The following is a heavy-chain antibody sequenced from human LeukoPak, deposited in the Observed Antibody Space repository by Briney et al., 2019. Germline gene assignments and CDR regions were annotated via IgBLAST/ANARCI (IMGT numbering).Heavy chain of an antibody. CDR2: XXXXXXGT. V-gene: IGHV1-2*04. D-gene: IGHD2-2*01. CDR3: ARDRYCSSTSCYSWYYYGMDV. J-gene: IGHJ6*02. CDR1: GYTFTGYY. Sequence: ASVKVSCKASGYTFTGYYMHWVRQAPGQGLEWXXXXXXXXXGTNYAQKFQGWVTMTRDTSISTAYMELSRLRSDDTAVYYCARDRYCSSTSCYSWYYYGMDVWGQGTTVTVSS.